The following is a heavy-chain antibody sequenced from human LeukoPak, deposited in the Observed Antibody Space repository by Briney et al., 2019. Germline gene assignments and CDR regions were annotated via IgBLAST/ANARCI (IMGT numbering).Heavy chain of an antibody. D-gene: IGHD3-22*01. CDR3: ARDLYDSSGYYFSYYYYYYMDV. CDR2: IWYDGSNN. V-gene: IGHV3-33*01. J-gene: IGHJ6*03. CDR1: GFTFSSYG. Sequence: GGSLRLSCAAPGFTFSSYGMHLVRQALGKGLEWVAVIWYDGSNNNYADSVKGRFTISRDNSKNTLYLQMNSLRAEDTAVYYCARDLYDSSGYYFSYYYYYYMDVWGKGTTVTVSS.